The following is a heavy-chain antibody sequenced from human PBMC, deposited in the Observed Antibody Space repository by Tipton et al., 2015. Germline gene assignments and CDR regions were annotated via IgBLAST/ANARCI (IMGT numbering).Heavy chain of an antibody. J-gene: IGHJ4*02. Sequence: TLSLTCAVYGGSFSGYYWSWIRQPPGKGLEWIGEINHSGSTDYNPSLKSRVTISLDTSKNQFSLNLSSVTAADTAAYYCARAFWSGFYRGYFDFWGQGTLVTVSS. CDR2: INHSGST. D-gene: IGHD3-3*01. CDR1: GGSFSGYY. CDR3: ARAFWSGFYRGYFDF. V-gene: IGHV4-34*01.